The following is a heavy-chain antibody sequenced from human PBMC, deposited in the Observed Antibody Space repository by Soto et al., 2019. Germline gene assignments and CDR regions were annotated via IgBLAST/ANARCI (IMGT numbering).Heavy chain of an antibody. CDR2: ISSSGSTI. CDR1: GFTFSSYE. Sequence: SLRLSCAASGFTFSSYEMNWVRQAPGKGLEWVSYISSSGSTIYYADSVKGRFTISRDNAKNSLYLQMNSLRAEDTAVYYCARVADILTGYWVHYYGMDVWGQGTTVTVSS. V-gene: IGHV3-48*03. CDR3: ARVADILTGYWVHYYGMDV. D-gene: IGHD3-9*01. J-gene: IGHJ6*02.